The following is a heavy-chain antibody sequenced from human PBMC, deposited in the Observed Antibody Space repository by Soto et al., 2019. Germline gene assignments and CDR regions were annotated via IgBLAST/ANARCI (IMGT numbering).Heavy chain of an antibody. Sequence: GSSVKVSCKASGYTFTSYGINWERQAPGRGLEWMGWINPGNGNTKYSQQLQGRVIIDRGTCVSTAYMELSSLRPEDTAVYYWERGGYIDCRNYHGCWGMGNLIAVSS. J-gene: IGHJ1*01. CDR2: INPGNGNT. CDR1: GYTFTSYG. D-gene: IGHD2-15*01. V-gene: IGHV1-3*01. CDR3: ERGGYIDCRNYHGC.